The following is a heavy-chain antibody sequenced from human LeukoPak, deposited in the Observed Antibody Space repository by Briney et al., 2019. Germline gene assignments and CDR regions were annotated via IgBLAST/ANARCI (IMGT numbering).Heavy chain of an antibody. Sequence: GESLKISCKGSGYSFTSYWIGWVRQMPGKGLEWMGIIYPGDSDTRYSPSFQGQVTISADKSISTAYLQWSSLKASDTAMYYCARPRWDDSSGYYYVGYRGQGTLVTVSS. J-gene: IGHJ4*02. CDR2: IYPGDSDT. CDR1: GYSFTSYW. D-gene: IGHD3-22*01. CDR3: ARPRWDDSSGYYYVGY. V-gene: IGHV5-51*01.